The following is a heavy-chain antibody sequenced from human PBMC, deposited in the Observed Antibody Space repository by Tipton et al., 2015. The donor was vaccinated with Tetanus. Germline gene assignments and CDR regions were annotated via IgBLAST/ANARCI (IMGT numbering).Heavy chain of an antibody. D-gene: IGHD3-10*01. CDR3: ARPEASGRARGFDI. CDR1: GGSISSTSYY. Sequence: TLSLTCTVSGGSISSTSYYWAWIRQPPGKGLEWIGTMYNSGATYYNPSLKGRVTISGDTSKNLFSLTSVTASDTAVYYCARPEASGRARGFDIWGQGTKGTVSP. CDR2: MYNSGAT. J-gene: IGHJ3*02. V-gene: IGHV4-39*02.